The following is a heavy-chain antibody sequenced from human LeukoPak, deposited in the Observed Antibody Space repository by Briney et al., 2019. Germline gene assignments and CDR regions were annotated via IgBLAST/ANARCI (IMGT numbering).Heavy chain of an antibody. CDR2: IVYSGST. Sequence: TLSLTVTVSGYSISTGGYDWAWIRQRRERGLECIGYIVYSGSTHYNPYLQSRVTISVDTSKNQFSLNLNSVTAADTAVYYCARVIVVVPIGVYHYYAMDVWGQGTTVTVSS. D-gene: IGHD2-2*01. V-gene: IGHV4-31*03. J-gene: IGHJ6*02. CDR1: GYSISTGGYD. CDR3: ARVIVVVPIGVYHYYAMDV.